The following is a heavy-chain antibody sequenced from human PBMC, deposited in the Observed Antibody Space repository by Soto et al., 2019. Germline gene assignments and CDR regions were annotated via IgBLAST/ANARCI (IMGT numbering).Heavy chain of an antibody. Sequence: SETLSLTCAVYGGSFSGYYWSWIRQPPGKGLEWIGEINHSGSTNYNPSLKSRVTISVDTSKNQFSLKLSSVTAADTAVYYCARRGKRITMIVVVPRPPQKECYFDYWGQGTLVTVSS. CDR2: INHSGST. D-gene: IGHD3-22*01. V-gene: IGHV4-34*01. CDR3: ARRGKRITMIVVVPRPPQKECYFDY. CDR1: GGSFSGYY. J-gene: IGHJ4*02.